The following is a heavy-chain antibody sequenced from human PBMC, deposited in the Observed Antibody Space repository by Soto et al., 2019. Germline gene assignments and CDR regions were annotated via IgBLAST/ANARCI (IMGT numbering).Heavy chain of an antibody. Sequence: ASVKVSCKASGYTFTDYYIYWLRQAPGHGLEWMGWINPNSGATNYAHNFQGRVTMTGDTSIRAAYMELSRLSSDDTAVYYCAKDQGGYMVSGMDVWGQGTTVTV. CDR2: INPNSGAT. D-gene: IGHD2-2*02. CDR1: GYTFTDYY. J-gene: IGHJ6*02. CDR3: AKDQGGYMVSGMDV. V-gene: IGHV1-2*02.